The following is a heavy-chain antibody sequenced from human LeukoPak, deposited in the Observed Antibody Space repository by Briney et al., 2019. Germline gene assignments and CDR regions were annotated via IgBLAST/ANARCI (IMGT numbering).Heavy chain of an antibody. D-gene: IGHD3-22*01. V-gene: IGHV3-33*01. CDR2: IWYDGSNK. CDR3: AREYPDYYDSSGYFDY. CDR1: GFTFSSYG. J-gene: IGHJ4*02. Sequence: GGSLRLSCAASGFTFSSYGMHWVRQAPGKGLEWVAVIWYDGSNKYYADSVKGRFTISRDNSKNTLYLQMNSLRAEDTAVYYCAREYPDYYDSSGYFDYWGQGTLVTVSS.